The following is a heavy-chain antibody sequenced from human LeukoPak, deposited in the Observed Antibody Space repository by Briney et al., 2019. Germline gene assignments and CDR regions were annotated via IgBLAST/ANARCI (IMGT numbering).Heavy chain of an antibody. V-gene: IGHV3-9*01. CDR2: VNWKTGNI. CDR3: TIRRFSGYDAAFDV. D-gene: IGHD5-12*01. CDR1: GITFDDYD. J-gene: IGHJ3*01. Sequence: GGSLRLSCAASGITFDDYDMYWVRQAPGKGLEWVSGVNWKTGNIGYADSVKDRFTTFRDYAKTSLYMQMNSLTTEDTALYYCTIRRFSGYDAAFDVWGQGTMVTVSS.